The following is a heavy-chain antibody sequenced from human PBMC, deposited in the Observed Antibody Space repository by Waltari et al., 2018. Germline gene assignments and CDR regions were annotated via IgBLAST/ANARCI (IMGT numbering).Heavy chain of an antibody. CDR2: ISYSGRT. D-gene: IGHD5-12*01. Sequence: QLQLAESGPGLVQPSETLSLTCTVSGGSIRRTTYYWGWVRQPPGKGLEWIGTISYSGRTYYTPSLKSRVTISVDTSKNQFSLKLSSVTAADTAVYYCARHRDIVATMFDYWGQGTLVTVSS. V-gene: IGHV4-39*01. CDR3: ARHRDIVATMFDY. CDR1: GGSIRRTTYY. J-gene: IGHJ4*02.